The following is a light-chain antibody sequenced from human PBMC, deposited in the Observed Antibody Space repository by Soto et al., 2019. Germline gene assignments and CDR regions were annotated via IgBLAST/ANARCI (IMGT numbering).Light chain of an antibody. CDR1: QSVSSSY. CDR3: QQYGSSPTWT. V-gene: IGKV3-20*01. CDR2: GAS. J-gene: IGKJ1*01. Sequence: EIVLTQSPGTLSLPPGERATLSCRASQSVSSSYLAWYQQKPGQAPRLLIYGASSRATGIPDRFSGSGSGTDFTLTISRLEPEDFAVYYCQQYGSSPTWTFGQGTKVDIK.